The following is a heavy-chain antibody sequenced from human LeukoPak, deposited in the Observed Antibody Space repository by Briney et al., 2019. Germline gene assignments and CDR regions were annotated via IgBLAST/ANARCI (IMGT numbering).Heavy chain of an antibody. CDR3: ARINSYSSGWYTF. CDR2: IYYSGST. Sequence: PSETLSLTCTVSGGSISSSSYYWGWIRQPPGKGLEWIGSIYYSGSTYYNPSLKSRVTISVDTSKNHFSLKLSSVTAADTAVYYCARINSYSSGWYTFWGQGTLVTVSS. J-gene: IGHJ4*02. CDR1: GGSISSSSYY. D-gene: IGHD6-19*01. V-gene: IGHV4-39*01.